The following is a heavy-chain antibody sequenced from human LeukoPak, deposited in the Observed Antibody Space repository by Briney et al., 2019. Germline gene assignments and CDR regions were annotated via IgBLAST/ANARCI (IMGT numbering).Heavy chain of an antibody. J-gene: IGHJ4*02. CDR1: GFTFSSYS. CDR3: ARGDCSSTSCYRLDY. D-gene: IGHD2-2*02. CDR2: ISYDGSNK. Sequence: GGSLRLSCAASGFTFSSYSMNWVRQAPGKGLEWVAVISYDGSNKYYADSVKGRFTISRDNSKNTLYLQMNSLRAEDTAVYYCARGDCSSTSCYRLDYWGQGTLVTVSS. V-gene: IGHV3-30*03.